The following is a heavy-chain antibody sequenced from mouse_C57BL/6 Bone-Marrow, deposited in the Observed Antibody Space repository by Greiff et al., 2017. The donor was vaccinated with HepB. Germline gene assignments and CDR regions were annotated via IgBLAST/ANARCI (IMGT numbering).Heavy chain of an antibody. D-gene: IGHD2-5*01. CDR2: INPNNGGT. J-gene: IGHJ4*01. CDR3: ARRGGSNRDYAMDY. CDR1: GYTFTDYN. Sequence: VQLKESGPELVKPGASVKIPCKASGYTFTDYNMDWVKQSHGKSLEWIGDINPNNGGTIYNQKFKGKATLTVDKSSSTAYMELRSLTSEDTAVYYCARRGGSNRDYAMDYWGQGTSVTVSS. V-gene: IGHV1-18*01.